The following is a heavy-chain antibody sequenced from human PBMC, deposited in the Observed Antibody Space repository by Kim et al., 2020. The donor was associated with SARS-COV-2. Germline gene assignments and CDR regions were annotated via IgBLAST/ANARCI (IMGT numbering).Heavy chain of an antibody. D-gene: IGHD3-10*01. CDR3: RYYYGSGPYGMDV. Sequence: SVKVSCKASGGTFSSYAISWVRQAPGQGLEWMGGIIPIFGTANYAQKFQGRVTITADESTSTAYMELSSLRSEDMAVYYCRYYYGSGPYGMDVWGQGTTVTVSS. V-gene: IGHV1-69*13. CDR1: GGTFSSYA. J-gene: IGHJ6*02. CDR2: IIPIFGTA.